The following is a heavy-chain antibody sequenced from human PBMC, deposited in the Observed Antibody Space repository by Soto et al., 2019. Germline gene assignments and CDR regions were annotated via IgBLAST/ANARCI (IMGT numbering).Heavy chain of an antibody. CDR3: ARGGYCTNGVCPDY. D-gene: IGHD2-8*01. Sequence: LSLTCTVPGGSISSSSYYWGWIRQPPGKGLEWIGSIYYSGSTYYNPSLKSRVTISVDTSKNQFSLKLSSVTAADTAVYYCARGGYCTNGVCPDYWGQGTLVTVSS. J-gene: IGHJ4*02. CDR2: IYYSGST. CDR1: GGSISSSSYY. V-gene: IGHV4-39*01.